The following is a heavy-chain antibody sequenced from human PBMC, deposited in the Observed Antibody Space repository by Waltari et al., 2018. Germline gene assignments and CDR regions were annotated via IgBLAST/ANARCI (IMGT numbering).Heavy chain of an antibody. CDR1: GGSISSSSYY. CDR3: AREDQLLYWNYYYYYMDV. Sequence: QLQLQESGPGLVKPSETLSLTCTVSGGSISSSSYYWGWIRQPPGKGLEWIGIIYYSGSTYYNPSLKSRVTISVDTSKNQFSLKLSSVTAADTAVYYCAREDQLLYWNYYYYYMDVWGKGTTVTISS. CDR2: IYYSGST. J-gene: IGHJ6*03. V-gene: IGHV4-39*07. D-gene: IGHD2-2*02.